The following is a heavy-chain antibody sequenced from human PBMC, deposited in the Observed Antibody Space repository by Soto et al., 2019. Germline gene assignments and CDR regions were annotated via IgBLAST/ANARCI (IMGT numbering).Heavy chain of an antibody. Sequence: ESGGGLVQPGESLRLSCEVSGFTLSMYSMTWVRQAPGKGLEWVAKIPQEGSDGHYADSVKGRFTISRDNAKNSVYLQMNRLRAEDTAVYYCARDQLILPAHDFFYGSDVWGQGAKVTLSS. CDR3: ARDQLILPAHDFFYGSDV. D-gene: IGHD2-15*01. CDR2: IPQEGSDG. J-gene: IGHJ6*02. V-gene: IGHV3-7*03. CDR1: GFTLSMYS.